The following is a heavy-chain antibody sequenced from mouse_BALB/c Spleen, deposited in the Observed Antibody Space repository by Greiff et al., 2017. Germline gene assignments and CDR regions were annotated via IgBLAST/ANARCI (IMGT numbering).Heavy chain of an antibody. CDR2: IDPANGNT. CDR3: AKGDPFAY. V-gene: IGHV14-3*02. Sequence: EVQLQQSGAELVKPGASVKLSCTASGFNIKDTYMHWVKQRPEQGLEWIGRIDPANGNTKYDPKFQGKATITADTSSNTAYLQLSSLTSEDTAVYYCAKGDPFAYWGQGTLVTVSA. D-gene: IGHD3-3*01. J-gene: IGHJ3*01. CDR1: GFNIKDTY.